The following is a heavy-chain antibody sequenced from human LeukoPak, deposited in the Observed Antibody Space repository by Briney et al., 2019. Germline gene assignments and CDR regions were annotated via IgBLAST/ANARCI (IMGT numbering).Heavy chain of an antibody. CDR3: ARDYGDNPDYWFFDL. V-gene: IGHV4-59*08. Sequence: PSETLSLTCTVSGGSTSSYFWSWIRQAPGKGLEWIGYIYSTGTSSYNPSLKSRVTISLDTSKNQFSLKLSSVTAADTAVYYCARDYGDNPDYWFFDLWGRGALVTVSS. CDR2: IYSTGTS. CDR1: GGSTSSYF. D-gene: IGHD4-17*01. J-gene: IGHJ2*01.